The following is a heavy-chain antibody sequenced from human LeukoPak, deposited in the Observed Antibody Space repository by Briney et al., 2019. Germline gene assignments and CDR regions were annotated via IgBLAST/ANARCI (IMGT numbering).Heavy chain of an antibody. D-gene: IGHD1-1*01. Sequence: ASVKVSCKASGYTFTSYDINWVRQATGQGLEWMGWMNPNSGNTGYAQKFQGRVTMTRNTSISTAYMELSSLRSEDTAVYYCARVSMEKYGMDVWGQGTTVTVSS. CDR3: ARVSMEKYGMDV. V-gene: IGHV1-8*01. J-gene: IGHJ6*02. CDR2: MNPNSGNT. CDR1: GYTFTSYD.